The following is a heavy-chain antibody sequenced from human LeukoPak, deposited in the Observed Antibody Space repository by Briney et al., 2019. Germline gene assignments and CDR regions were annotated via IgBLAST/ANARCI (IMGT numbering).Heavy chain of an antibody. CDR1: GFTFSSYG. CDR3: ATHKWDFDY. V-gene: IGHV3-23*01. D-gene: IGHD1-26*01. CDR2: ISGSGGST. J-gene: IGHJ4*02. Sequence: PGGSLRLSCAASGFTFSSYGMSWVRQAPGKGLEWVSAISGSGGSTYYADSVKGRFTISRDNFKNTLYLQMNNLRAEDTAVYYCATHKWDFDYWGQGALVTVSS.